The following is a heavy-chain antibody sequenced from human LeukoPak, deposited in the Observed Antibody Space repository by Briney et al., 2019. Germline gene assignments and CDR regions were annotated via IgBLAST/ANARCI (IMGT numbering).Heavy chain of an antibody. CDR2: ISSSVNTI. V-gene: IGHV3-11*01. J-gene: IGHJ5*02. CDR1: GFTFSDYY. CDR3: ARDQGSGSSNWFDP. Sequence: GGSLRLSCAASGFTFSDYYMSWIRQAPGKGLEWVSYISSSVNTINYADSVKSRFTISRDNAKNSMYMQISSLKAEDRAVYYCARDQGSGSSNWFDPWGQGTLVTVSS. D-gene: IGHD3-10*01.